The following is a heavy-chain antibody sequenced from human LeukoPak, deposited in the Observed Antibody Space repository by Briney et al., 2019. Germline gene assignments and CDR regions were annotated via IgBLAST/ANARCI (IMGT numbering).Heavy chain of an antibody. CDR3: AKIGPHYYDSSGYYWSDY. D-gene: IGHD3-22*01. V-gene: IGHV3-23*01. CDR1: GFTFSSYA. Sequence: GGSLRLSCAASGFTFSSYAMSWARQAPGKGLEWVSAISGSGGSTYYADSVKGRFTISRDNSKNTLYLQMNSLRAEDTAVYYCAKIGPHYYDSSGYYWSDYWGQGTLVTVSS. CDR2: ISGSGGST. J-gene: IGHJ4*02.